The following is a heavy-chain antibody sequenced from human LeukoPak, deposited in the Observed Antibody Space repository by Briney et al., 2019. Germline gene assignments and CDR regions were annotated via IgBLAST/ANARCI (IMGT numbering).Heavy chain of an antibody. V-gene: IGHV3-21*01. D-gene: IGHD3-22*01. CDR1: GFTFSSYS. J-gene: IGHJ4*02. Sequence: PGGSLRLSCAASGFTFSSYSMNWVRQAPGKGLEWVSSISSSSSYIYYADSVKGRFTISRDNAKNSLYLQMNSLRAEDTAVYYCARGPPGDYYDSSGYSIFDYWGQGTLATVSS. CDR3: ARGPPGDYYDSSGYSIFDY. CDR2: ISSSSSYI.